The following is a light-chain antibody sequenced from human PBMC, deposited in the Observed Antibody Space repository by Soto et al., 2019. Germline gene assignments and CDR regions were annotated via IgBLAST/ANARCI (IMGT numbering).Light chain of an antibody. CDR2: QVT. J-gene: IGLJ1*01. Sequence: QSALTQPASVSGSPGQSITISCTGTSSDIGGYYYVSWYQHHPGKAPELLIYQVTNRPSGVSNRFSGSKSGNTASLTISGLQADDEADYYCTSYSSSDIFYVFGTGTKLTVL. V-gene: IGLV2-14*01. CDR3: TSYSSSDIFYV. CDR1: SSDIGGYYY.